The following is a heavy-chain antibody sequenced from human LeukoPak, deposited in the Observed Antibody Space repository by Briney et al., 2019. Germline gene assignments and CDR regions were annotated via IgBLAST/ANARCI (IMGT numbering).Heavy chain of an antibody. CDR3: TTGACTNLYHSGMDV. J-gene: IGHJ6*02. CDR1: GFTVSSNY. Sequence: TPGGSLRLSCAASGFTVSSNYMSWVRQAPGKGLEWVGRIKSKSDGATTDYAAPVRGRFTISRDDSKSTLYLQMNSLKTEDTAVYYCTTGACTNLYHSGMDVWGQGTTVTVSS. D-gene: IGHD3-16*01. CDR2: IKSKSDGATT. V-gene: IGHV3-15*01.